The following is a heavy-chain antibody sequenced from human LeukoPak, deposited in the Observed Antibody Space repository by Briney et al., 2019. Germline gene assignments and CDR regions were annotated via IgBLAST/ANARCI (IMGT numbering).Heavy chain of an antibody. D-gene: IGHD3-16*01. V-gene: IGHV3-53*01. Sequence: GGSLRLSCAVAGVKVSSKYFSWVRQAPGMGLQWVSVIYSDGTTNYADSVQGRFTISRDSSKNHLYLQMNRPTVEDTAVYYCVVGGDYYYYMDVWGKGTTVSVSS. CDR3: VVGGDYYYYMDV. J-gene: IGHJ6*03. CDR2: IYSDGTT. CDR1: GVKVSSKY.